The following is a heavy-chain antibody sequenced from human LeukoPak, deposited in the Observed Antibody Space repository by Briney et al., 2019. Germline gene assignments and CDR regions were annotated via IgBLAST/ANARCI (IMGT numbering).Heavy chain of an antibody. CDR2: IYPGDSDT. D-gene: IGHD3-9*01. J-gene: IGHJ3*02. V-gene: IGHV5-51*01. CDR3: ARPLDILTGTDAFDI. Sequence: GESLKISCKGSGYSFTSYWISWVRQMPGKGLESMGIIYPGDSDTRYSPSFQGQVTISADKSISTAYLQWSSLKASDTAMYYCARPLDILTGTDAFDIWGQGTMVTVSS. CDR1: GYSFTSYW.